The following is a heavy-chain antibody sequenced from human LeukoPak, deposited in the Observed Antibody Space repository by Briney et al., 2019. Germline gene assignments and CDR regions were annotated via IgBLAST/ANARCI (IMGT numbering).Heavy chain of an antibody. D-gene: IGHD3-3*01. Sequence: KPSETLSLTCTVSGGSISSYYWSWIRQPAGKGLEWIGRIYTSGSTNYNPSLKSRVTMSVDTSKNQFSLKLSSVTAADTAVYYCARHQRVTIFGVVIQPLDYWGQGTLVTVSS. V-gene: IGHV4-4*07. CDR2: IYTSGST. J-gene: IGHJ4*02. CDR1: GGSISSYY. CDR3: ARHQRVTIFGVVIQPLDY.